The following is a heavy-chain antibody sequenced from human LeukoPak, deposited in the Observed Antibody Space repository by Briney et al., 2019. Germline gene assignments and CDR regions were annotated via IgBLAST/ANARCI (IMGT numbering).Heavy chain of an antibody. CDR1: GCTFSSYA. CDR2: ISSNGGST. Sequence: PGGSLRLSCAASGCTFSSYAMHWVRQAPGKGLEYVSAISSNGGSTYYANSVKGRFTISRDNSKNTLYLQMGSLRAEDMAVYYCARSRLLVAVPFDYWGQGTLVTVSS. CDR3: ARSRLLVAVPFDY. V-gene: IGHV3-64*01. D-gene: IGHD5-12*01. J-gene: IGHJ4*02.